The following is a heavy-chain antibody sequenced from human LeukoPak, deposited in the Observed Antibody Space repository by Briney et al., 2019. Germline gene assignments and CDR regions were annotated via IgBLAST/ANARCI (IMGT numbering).Heavy chain of an antibody. D-gene: IGHD2-15*01. CDR2: IDYSGST. CDR3: ARGYCSGGSCPLDY. CDR1: GDSISSYY. Sequence: SETLSLTCTVSGDSISSYYWTWIRQPPGQGLEWIGNIDYSGSTNYNSSLKSRVTLSIDTSKNQFFLKLTSVTAAGTAVYYCARGYCSGGSCPLDYWGQGTLITVSS. V-gene: IGHV4-59*01. J-gene: IGHJ4*02.